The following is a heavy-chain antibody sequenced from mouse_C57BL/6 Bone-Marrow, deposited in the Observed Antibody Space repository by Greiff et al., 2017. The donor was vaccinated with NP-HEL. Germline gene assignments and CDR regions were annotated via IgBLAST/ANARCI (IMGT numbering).Heavy chain of an antibody. CDR2: IYPRSGNA. J-gene: IGHJ3*01. Sequence: VQLQQSAAELARSGASVKLSCKASGSTFTSYGLSWVEQRTGQGLEWIGEIYPRSGNAYYTEEFMGKAPPTADHSSGPAYMELRSRTSEDSAVYFCARNHFSNYVGLADWGQGTLVTVSA. D-gene: IGHD2-5*01. V-gene: IGHV1-81*01. CDR3: ARNHFSNYVGLAD. CDR1: GSTFTSYG.